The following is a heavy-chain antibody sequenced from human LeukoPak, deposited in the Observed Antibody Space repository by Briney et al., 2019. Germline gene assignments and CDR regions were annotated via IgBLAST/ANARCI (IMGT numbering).Heavy chain of an antibody. CDR3: ARHRGGYYWGLFDS. CDR2: IYYSGSP. V-gene: IGHV4-61*05. Sequence: SETLSLTCTVSGGSISSSSYYWGWIRQPPGMGLDWIGYIYYSGSPYYNPSLKSRVTMSVDTSKNQFSLKLSSMTAADTAVYFCARHRGGYYWGLFDSWGQGSLVTVSS. D-gene: IGHD3-22*01. J-gene: IGHJ4*02. CDR1: GGSISSSSYY.